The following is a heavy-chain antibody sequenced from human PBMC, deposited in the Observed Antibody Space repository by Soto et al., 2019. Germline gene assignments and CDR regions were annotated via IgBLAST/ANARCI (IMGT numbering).Heavy chain of an antibody. Sequence: GGSLRLSCAASGFTFSDHYMDWVRQAPGKGLEWVGRTRNKANSYTTEYAAYVKGRFTISRDDSKNSLYLQMNSLKTEDTAVYYCARSYSPGVYYYYYMDVWGKGTTVTVSS. V-gene: IGHV3-72*01. D-gene: IGHD2-21*01. CDR3: ARSYSPGVYYYYYMDV. J-gene: IGHJ6*03. CDR2: TRNKANSYTT. CDR1: GFTFSDHY.